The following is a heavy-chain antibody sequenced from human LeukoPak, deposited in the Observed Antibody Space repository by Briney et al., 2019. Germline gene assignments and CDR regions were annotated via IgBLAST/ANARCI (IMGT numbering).Heavy chain of an antibody. CDR1: GGTFSSHA. Sequence: SVKVSCKASGGTFSSHAISWVRQAPGQGLEWVGGIIPIFGTTNYAQKFQGRVTITTDESTSTGYMELRSLRSDDTAVYYCARGDSGYDYGLDNWGQGTLVTVSS. CDR2: IIPIFGTT. CDR3: ARGDSGYDYGLDN. J-gene: IGHJ4*02. D-gene: IGHD5-12*01. V-gene: IGHV1-69*05.